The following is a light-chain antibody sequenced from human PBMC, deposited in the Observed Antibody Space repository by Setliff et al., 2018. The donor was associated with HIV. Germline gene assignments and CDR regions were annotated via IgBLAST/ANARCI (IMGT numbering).Light chain of an antibody. J-gene: IGLJ2*01. CDR3: ASYTSNSTLV. V-gene: IGLV2-14*03. CDR2: EVS. CDR1: NSDVGGYNY. Sequence: VLTQPASVSGSPGQSITISCTGTNSDVGGYNYVSWYQQHPGKAPKFIIYEVSNRPSGVSNRFSGSKSGNTASLTISGLQAEDEADYFCASYTSNSTLVFGGGTKVTVL.